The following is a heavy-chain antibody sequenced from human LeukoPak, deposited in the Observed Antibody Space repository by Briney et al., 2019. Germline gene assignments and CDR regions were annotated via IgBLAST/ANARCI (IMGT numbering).Heavy chain of an antibody. CDR3: ARDLVQLGNWFDP. Sequence: ASVKVSCKASGYTFTGYYMHWVRQAPGQGLEWMGWINPNSGGTNYAQKFQGRVTMTRDTSISTAYMGLSRLRSDDTAVYYSARDLVQLGNWFDPWGQGTLVTVSS. CDR2: INPNSGGT. J-gene: IGHJ5*02. V-gene: IGHV1-2*02. CDR1: GYTFTGYY. D-gene: IGHD5-18*01.